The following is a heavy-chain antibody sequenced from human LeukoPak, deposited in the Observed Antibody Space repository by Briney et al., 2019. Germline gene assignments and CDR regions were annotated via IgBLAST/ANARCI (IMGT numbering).Heavy chain of an antibody. CDR2: IYHSGST. CDR1: GHSISSGYY. CDR3: ARDSGTTGEVKFDP. D-gene: IGHD3-10*01. J-gene: IGHJ5*02. V-gene: IGHV4-38-2*02. Sequence: PSESLSLTCTVSGHSISSGYYWGWIRQPPGKGLGWIGSIYHSGSTYYNPSLKSRVTMSVDTSKNQFSLKLSSVTAADTAVYYCARDSGTTGEVKFDPWGQGTLVTVSS.